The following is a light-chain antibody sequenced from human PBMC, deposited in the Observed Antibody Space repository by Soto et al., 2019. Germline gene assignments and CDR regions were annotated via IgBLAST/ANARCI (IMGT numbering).Light chain of an antibody. CDR1: SSNIGEGYD. J-gene: IGLJ2*01. V-gene: IGLV1-40*01. Sequence: QSVLTQPPSVAGAPVQGVTISCTGSSSNIGEGYDVHWYQQLPGTAPKLLIYGHNNRPSGVPDRFSASKSGTSASLAITGLQSEDEADYYCQSFDDSLSRVVFGGGTKLTVL. CDR2: GHN. CDR3: QSFDDSLSRVV.